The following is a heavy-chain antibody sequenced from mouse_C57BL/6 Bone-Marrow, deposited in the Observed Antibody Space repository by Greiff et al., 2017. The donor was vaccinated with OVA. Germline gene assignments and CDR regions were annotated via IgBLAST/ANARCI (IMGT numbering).Heavy chain of an antibody. Sequence: DVMLVESEGGLVQPGSSMKLSCTASGFTFSDYYMAWVRQVPEKGLEWVANINYDGSSTYYLDSLKSRFIISRDNAKNILYLQMSSLKSEDTATYYCARDHDGSFDYWGQGTTLTVSS. CDR1: GFTFSDYY. D-gene: IGHD1-1*01. CDR3: ARDHDGSFDY. J-gene: IGHJ2*01. CDR2: INYDGSST. V-gene: IGHV5-16*01.